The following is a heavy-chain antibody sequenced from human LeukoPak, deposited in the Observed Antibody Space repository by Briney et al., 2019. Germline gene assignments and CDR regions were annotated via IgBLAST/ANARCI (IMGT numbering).Heavy chain of an antibody. D-gene: IGHD2-15*01. CDR2: ISGSGGST. J-gene: IGHJ4*02. CDR3: AKIRDIVVVVAATPLNDY. Sequence: GGSLRLSCAASGFTFSSYAMSWVRQAPGKGPEWVSAISGSGGSTYYADSVKGRFTISRDNSKNTLYLQMNSLRAEDTAVYYCAKIRDIVVVVAATPLNDYWGQGTLVTVSS. CDR1: GFTFSSYA. V-gene: IGHV3-23*01.